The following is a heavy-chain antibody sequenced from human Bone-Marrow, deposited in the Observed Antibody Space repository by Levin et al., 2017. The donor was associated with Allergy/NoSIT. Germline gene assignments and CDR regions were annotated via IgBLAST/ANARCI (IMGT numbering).Heavy chain of an antibody. CDR2: IDWDDDK. Sequence: VSGPTLVKPTQTLTLTCTFSGFSLSTSGMCVSWIRQPPGKALQWLARIDWDDDKYYTTSLKTRLTISKDTSKNQVVLTMTNMDPVDTGTYYCARKSRDHHYFDYWGQGTLVTVSS. CDR1: GFSLSTSGMC. CDR3: ARKSRDHHYFDY. D-gene: IGHD1-14*01. J-gene: IGHJ4*02. V-gene: IGHV2-70*11.